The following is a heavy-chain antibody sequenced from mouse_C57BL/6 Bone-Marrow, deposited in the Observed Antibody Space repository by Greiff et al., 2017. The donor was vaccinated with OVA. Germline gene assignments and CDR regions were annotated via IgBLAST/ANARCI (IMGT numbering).Heavy chain of an antibody. J-gene: IGHJ4*01. V-gene: IGHV1-50*01. Sequence: VQLQQPGAELVKPGASVKLSCKASGYTFTSYWMQWVKQRPGQGLEWIGELDPSDSYTNYNQKFKGKATLTVDTSSSTAYMQLSSLTAEDSAVYYCASIYYGNAMDYWGQGTSVTVSS. CDR2: LDPSDSYT. CDR3: ASIYYGNAMDY. D-gene: IGHD2-1*01. CDR1: GYTFTSYW.